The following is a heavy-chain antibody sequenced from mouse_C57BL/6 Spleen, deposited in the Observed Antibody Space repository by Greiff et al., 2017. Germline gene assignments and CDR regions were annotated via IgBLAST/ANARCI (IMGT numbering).Heavy chain of an antibody. CDR1: GFTFSDYG. J-gene: IGHJ4*01. D-gene: IGHD2-3*01. CDR2: ISSGSSTI. CDR3: ARGYDGYYGAMDY. Sequence: EVMLVESGGGLVKPGGSLKLSCAASGFTFSDYGMNWVRQAPEQGLEWVAYISSGSSTIYYADTVKGRFTISRDNAKNTLFLQMTSLRSEDTAMYYCARGYDGYYGAMDYWGQGTSVTVSS. V-gene: IGHV5-17*01.